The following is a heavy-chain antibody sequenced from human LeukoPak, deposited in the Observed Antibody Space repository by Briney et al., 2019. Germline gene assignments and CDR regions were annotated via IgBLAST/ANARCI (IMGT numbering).Heavy chain of an antibody. CDR3: AREGTAMVSFDY. V-gene: IGHV3-48*03. D-gene: IGHD5-18*01. Sequence: GGSLRLSCAASGFTFSSYEMNWVRQAPGKGLEWVSYISSGGNTIYYADSVKSRFTISRDNAKSSLYLQMNSLRAEDTAVYYCAREGTAMVSFDYWGQGTLVTVSS. CDR1: GFTFSSYE. CDR2: ISSGGNTI. J-gene: IGHJ4*02.